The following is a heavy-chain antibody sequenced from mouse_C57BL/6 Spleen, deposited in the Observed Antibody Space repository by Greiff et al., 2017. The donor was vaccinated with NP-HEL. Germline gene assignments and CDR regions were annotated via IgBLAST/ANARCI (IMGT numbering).Heavy chain of an antibody. CDR1: GYAFSSYW. Sequence: QVQLQQSGAELVKPGASVKISCKASGYAFSSYWMNWVKQRPGKGLEWIGQIYPGDGDTNYNGKFKGKATLTAAKSSSTAYMQLSSLTSEDSAVYFCARPHLLLGMDYWGQGTSVTVSS. CDR3: ARPHLLLGMDY. D-gene: IGHD1-1*01. V-gene: IGHV1-80*01. CDR2: IYPGDGDT. J-gene: IGHJ4*01.